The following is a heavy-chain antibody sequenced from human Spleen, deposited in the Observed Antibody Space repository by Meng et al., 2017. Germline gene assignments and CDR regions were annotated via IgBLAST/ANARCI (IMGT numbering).Heavy chain of an antibody. V-gene: IGHV5-51*01. J-gene: IGHJ4*02. D-gene: IGHD1-14*01. CDR3: ARHEGPDREFDY. CDR2: IYAGDSDT. Sequence: KVSCKGSGYIFTRYWIAWVRQKPGKGLEWMGIIYAGDSDTRYSPSFQGQVTISVDKSITTAYLQWSGLKALDTAMYYCARHEGPDREFDYWGQGTLVTVSS. CDR1: GYIFTRYW.